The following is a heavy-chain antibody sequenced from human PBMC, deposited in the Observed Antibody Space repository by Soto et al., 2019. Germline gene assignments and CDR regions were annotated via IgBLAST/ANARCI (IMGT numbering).Heavy chain of an antibody. Sequence: GGSLRLSCEASGSTFSSYAMSWVRQAPGKGLEWVSAISGGGGSTYYADSVKGRFTISRDNSKNTLYLQMNSLRAEDTAVYYWAKGRRLVATTAFDYWGQGTLVTVSS. CDR1: GSTFSSYA. CDR3: AKGRRLVATTAFDY. V-gene: IGHV3-23*01. D-gene: IGHD5-12*01. CDR2: ISGGGGST. J-gene: IGHJ4*02.